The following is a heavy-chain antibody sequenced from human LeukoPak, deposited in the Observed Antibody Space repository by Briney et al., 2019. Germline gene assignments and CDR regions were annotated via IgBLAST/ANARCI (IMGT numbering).Heavy chain of an antibody. Sequence: SETLSLTCTVSGGSISSGSYYWSWIRQPAGKGLEWIGRIYTSGSTNYNPSLKSRVTISVDTSKNQFSLKLSSVTAADTAVYYCARDGDGYTTARYFDLWGRGTLVTVSS. D-gene: IGHD5-24*01. CDR2: IYTSGST. V-gene: IGHV4-61*02. CDR1: GGSISSGSYY. J-gene: IGHJ2*01. CDR3: ARDGDGYTTARYFDL.